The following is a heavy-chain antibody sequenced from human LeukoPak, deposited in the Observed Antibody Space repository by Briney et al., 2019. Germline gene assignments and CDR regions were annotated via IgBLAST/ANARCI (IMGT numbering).Heavy chain of an antibody. CDR2: IIPLFGTA. Sequence: SVKVSCKASGGTFSSYAISLVRQAPRQGLEWMGRIIPLFGTANYAQKFQGRVTITTDESTSTAYMELSSLRSEETAAYYCARDCPCGDYENWFDPWGQGTLVTVSS. CDR3: ARDCPCGDYENWFDP. D-gene: IGHD4-17*01. CDR1: GGTFSSYA. J-gene: IGHJ5*02. V-gene: IGHV1-69*05.